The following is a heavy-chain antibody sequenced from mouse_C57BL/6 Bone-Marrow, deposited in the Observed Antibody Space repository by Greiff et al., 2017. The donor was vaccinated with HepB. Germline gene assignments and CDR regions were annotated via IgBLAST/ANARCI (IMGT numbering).Heavy chain of an antibody. D-gene: IGHD1-1*01. CDR1: GYTFTSYW. CDR2: IYPGSGST. J-gene: IGHJ1*03. V-gene: IGHV1-55*01. Sequence: QVQLQQPGAELVKPGASVKMSCKASGYTFTSYWITWVKQRPGPGLEWIGDIYPGSGSTNYNEKFKSKATLTVDTSSSTAYMKLSSLTSEDSAVYYGARWGVYYYEGAGYWYFGVWGTGTTVTVSS. CDR3: ARWGVYYYEGAGYWYFGV.